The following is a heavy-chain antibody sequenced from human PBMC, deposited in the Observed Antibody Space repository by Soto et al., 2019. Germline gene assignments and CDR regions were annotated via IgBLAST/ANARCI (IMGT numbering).Heavy chain of an antibody. CDR1: DGYISSGGYY. CDR2: IYYSGST. CDR3: ARSYGDYDWYFDL. Sequence: SETMSHTCTVSDGYISSGGYYWRWIRQHPGKGLEWIGYIYYSGSTYYNPSLKSRVTISVDTSKNQFSLKLSSVTAADTAVYYCARSYGDYDWYFDLWGRGTLVTVS. D-gene: IGHD4-17*01. V-gene: IGHV4-31*03. J-gene: IGHJ2*01.